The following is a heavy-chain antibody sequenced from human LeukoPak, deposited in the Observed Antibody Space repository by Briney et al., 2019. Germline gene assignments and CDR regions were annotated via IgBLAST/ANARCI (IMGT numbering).Heavy chain of an antibody. CDR2: IYPGDSDT. D-gene: IGHD3-10*01. Sequence: GESLKISCKGSGYSFTSYWIGWVRQMPGKGLEWMGIIYPGDSDTRYSPSFQGQVTISADKSISTAYLQWSSLKASDTAMHYCARRSMVRGVTSNWFDPWGQGTLVTVSS. J-gene: IGHJ5*02. CDR3: ARRSMVRGVTSNWFDP. V-gene: IGHV5-51*01. CDR1: GYSFTSYW.